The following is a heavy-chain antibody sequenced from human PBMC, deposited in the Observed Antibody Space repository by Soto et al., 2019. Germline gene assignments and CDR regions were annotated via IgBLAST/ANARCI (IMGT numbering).Heavy chain of an antibody. CDR2: INPSGGST. CDR3: ARGSAAAGLHYYYYYGMDV. CDR1: GYTFTSYY. D-gene: IGHD6-13*01. J-gene: IGHJ6*02. V-gene: IGHV1-46*01. Sequence: ASVKVSCKASGYTFTSYYMHWVRQAPGQGLEWMGIINPSGGSTSYAQKFQGRVTMTRDTSTSTVYMELSSLRSEDTAVYYCARGSAAAGLHYYYYYGMDVWGQGTTVTVS.